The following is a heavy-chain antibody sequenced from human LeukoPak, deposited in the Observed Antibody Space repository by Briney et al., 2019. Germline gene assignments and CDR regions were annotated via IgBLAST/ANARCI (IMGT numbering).Heavy chain of an antibody. CDR2: IGKSQ. CDR1: QFSLGSFV. Sequence: PGGSLRLSCAPSQFSLGSFVMSWVRQAPGKGLGWVATIGKSQYYADSVKGRFTISKDISKNMMYLQMDSLGVDDTAIYYCAKGSNGDYDIWGQGTLVTVSS. CDR3: AKGSNGDYDI. D-gene: IGHD4-17*01. J-gene: IGHJ4*02. V-gene: IGHV3-23*01.